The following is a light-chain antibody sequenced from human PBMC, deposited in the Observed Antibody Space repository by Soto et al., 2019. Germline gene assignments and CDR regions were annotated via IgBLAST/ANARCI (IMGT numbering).Light chain of an antibody. CDR3: QQSFGTPLT. CDR1: QSISMY. J-gene: IGKJ4*01. V-gene: IGKV1-39*01. Sequence: DIQMTQSPSSLSASVGDRVTITCRASQSISMYLNWYQQKPGKAPKLLIYTASSLQVGLPSRFSGSGSGTDFTLTISSLQPEDCATYYCQQSFGTPLTFGGGTKVEIK. CDR2: TAS.